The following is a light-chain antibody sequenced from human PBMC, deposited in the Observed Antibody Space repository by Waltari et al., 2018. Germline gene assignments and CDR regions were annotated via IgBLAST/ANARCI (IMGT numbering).Light chain of an antibody. J-gene: IGLJ2*01. V-gene: IGLV2-23*02. CDR1: SSDVGRYNF. Sequence: QSALTQPASVSGSPRQSITIPCTGTSSDVGRYNFFSWYQQYPGKAPKLMIYEVTKRPSGVSNRFSGSKSGNTASLTISGLQAEDEADYYCCSYAGNFTGVFGGGTKLTVL. CDR2: EVT. CDR3: CSYAGNFTGV.